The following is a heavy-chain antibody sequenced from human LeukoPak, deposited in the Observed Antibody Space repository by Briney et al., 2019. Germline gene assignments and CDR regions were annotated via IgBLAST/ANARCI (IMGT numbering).Heavy chain of an antibody. V-gene: IGHV1-69*13. CDR3: ARAPSYYYDSSGSLGY. CDR2: IIPIFGTA. CDR1: GGTFSSYA. Sequence: ASVKVSCKASGGTFSSYAISWVRQAPGQGLEWMGVIIPIFGTANYAQKFQGRVTITADESTSTAYMELSSLRSEDTAVYYCARAPSYYYDSSGSLGYWGQGTLVTVSS. D-gene: IGHD3-22*01. J-gene: IGHJ4*02.